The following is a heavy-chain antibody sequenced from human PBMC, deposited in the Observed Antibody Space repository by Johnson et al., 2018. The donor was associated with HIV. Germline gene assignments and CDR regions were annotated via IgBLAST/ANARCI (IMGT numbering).Heavy chain of an antibody. J-gene: IGHJ3*02. V-gene: IGHV3-66*01. D-gene: IGHD3-10*01. CDR1: GFTVSSNY. CDR2: IYSGGST. CDR3: TQTGFRGEDAFDI. Sequence: DVQVVESGGGLVQPGGSLRLSCAASGFTVSSNYMSWVRQAPGKGLEWVSVIYSGGSTYYADSVKGRFTISRDNSKNTLYLQMNSLRAEDTAVYYCTQTGFRGEDAFDIWGQGTIVTVSS.